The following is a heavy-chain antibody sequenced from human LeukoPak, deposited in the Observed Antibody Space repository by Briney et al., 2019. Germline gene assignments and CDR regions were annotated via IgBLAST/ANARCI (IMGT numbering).Heavy chain of an antibody. CDR2: ISAYNGNT. CDR1: GYTFTNYG. J-gene: IGHJ4*02. V-gene: IGHV1-18*01. CDR3: ARDGGITVAADDY. D-gene: IGHD6-19*01. Sequence: ASVKVSCKASGYTFTNYGFSWVRQAPGHGLEWMGWISAYNGNTKYAQKLQGRVTMTTDTSTSTAYMELRSLRFDDTAVYYCARDGGITVAADDYWGQGTLVTVSS.